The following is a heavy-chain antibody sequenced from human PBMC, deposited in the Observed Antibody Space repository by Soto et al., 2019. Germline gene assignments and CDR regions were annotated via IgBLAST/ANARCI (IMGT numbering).Heavy chain of an antibody. CDR3: EAGDYLTGFSYREIKWFDP. CDR1: SGSISSYY. J-gene: IGHJ5*02. V-gene: IGHV4-59*01. Sequence: SETLSLTCTVSSGSISSYYWSWIRQPPGKGLEWIGYIHYTGNTNSNPSLKGRVTLSIDPSWNQFSLKLRSVTAADTAVYYCEAGDYLTGFSYREIKWFDPWGQGTLVTVSS. D-gene: IGHD3-9*01. CDR2: IHYTGNT.